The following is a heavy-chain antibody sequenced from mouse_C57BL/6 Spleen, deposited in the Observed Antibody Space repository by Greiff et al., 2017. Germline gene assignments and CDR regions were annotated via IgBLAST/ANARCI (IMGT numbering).Heavy chain of an antibody. Sequence: VQLQQSGAELVRPGASVTLSCKASGYTFTDYEMHWVKQTPVHGLEWIGAIDPETGGTAYNQKFKGKAILTADKSSSTAYMELRSLTSEDSAVYYCTRAYYGSSYNYAKDYWGQGTSVTVSS. CDR3: TRAYYGSSYNYAKDY. CDR1: GYTFTDYE. V-gene: IGHV1-15*01. D-gene: IGHD1-1*01. J-gene: IGHJ4*01. CDR2: IDPETGGT.